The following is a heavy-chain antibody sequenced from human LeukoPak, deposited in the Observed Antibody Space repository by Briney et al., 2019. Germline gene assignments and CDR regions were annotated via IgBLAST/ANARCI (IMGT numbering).Heavy chain of an antibody. Sequence: PSETLSLTCTVSGGSISGYYWSWIRQPPGKGLEWIGFIYYSGSTNYNPSLKSRVTMSVDTSKNLFSLKLNSVTAADTAVYYCARGGDPYSSSSGRTFDFWGQGTMVTVSS. CDR1: GGSISGYY. CDR2: IYYSGST. J-gene: IGHJ3*01. V-gene: IGHV4-59*01. CDR3: ARGGDPYSSSSGRTFDF. D-gene: IGHD6-6*01.